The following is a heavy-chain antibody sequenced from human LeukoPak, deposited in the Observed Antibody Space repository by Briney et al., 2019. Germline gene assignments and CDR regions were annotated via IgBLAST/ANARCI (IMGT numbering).Heavy chain of an antibody. V-gene: IGHV3-30*02. Sequence: GGSLRLSCAASGFTFSTYGMHWVRQAPGKGLEWVAFIRHDGRNKFYADSVKGRFTISRDNSRDTPYLQMNSLRAEDTAVYYCARANDYGDYGGLDYWGQGTLVTVSS. CDR1: GFTFSTYG. J-gene: IGHJ4*02. CDR3: ARANDYGDYGGLDY. CDR2: IRHDGRNK. D-gene: IGHD4-17*01.